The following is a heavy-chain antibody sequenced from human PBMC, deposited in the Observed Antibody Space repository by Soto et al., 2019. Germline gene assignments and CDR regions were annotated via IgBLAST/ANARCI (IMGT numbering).Heavy chain of an antibody. Sequence: GGSLRLSCAASGFTFSSYGMHWVRQAPGKGLEWVAVISYDGSNKYYADSVKGRFTISRDNSKNTLYLQMNSLRAEDTAVYYCAKDQGCSSTSCYGTNKIGIAAAGYYYYYYGMDVWGQGTTVTVSS. D-gene: IGHD2-2*01. V-gene: IGHV3-30*18. J-gene: IGHJ6*02. CDR3: AKDQGCSSTSCYGTNKIGIAAAGYYYYYYGMDV. CDR1: GFTFSSYG. CDR2: ISYDGSNK.